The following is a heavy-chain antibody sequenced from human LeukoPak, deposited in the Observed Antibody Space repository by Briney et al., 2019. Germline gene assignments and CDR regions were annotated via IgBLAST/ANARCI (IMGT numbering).Heavy chain of an antibody. Sequence: GGSLRLSCVGSGFIFSDYYMTWVRQAPGKGLEWVAYISRSGNNIYYAESVKGRFAISRDSVENSLYLHMSSLRAEDTASYSCARSYGDVWGKGTMVTVSS. CDR3: ARSYGDV. CDR1: GFIFSDYY. CDR2: ISRSGNNI. V-gene: IGHV3-11*04. J-gene: IGHJ6*04. D-gene: IGHD3-10*01.